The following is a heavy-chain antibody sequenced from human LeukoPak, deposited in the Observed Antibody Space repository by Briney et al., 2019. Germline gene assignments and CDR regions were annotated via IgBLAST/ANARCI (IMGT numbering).Heavy chain of an antibody. D-gene: IGHD1-26*01. CDR3: ARARYSGSYGWFDP. J-gene: IGHJ5*02. Sequence: ASVTVSFKASGYTFTGYYMHWVRQAPGQGLEWMGWINPNSGGTNYAQKFQGRVTMTRDTSISTAYMELSRLRSDDTAVYYCARARYSGSYGWFDPWGQGTLVTVSS. CDR2: INPNSGGT. CDR1: GYTFTGYY. V-gene: IGHV1-2*02.